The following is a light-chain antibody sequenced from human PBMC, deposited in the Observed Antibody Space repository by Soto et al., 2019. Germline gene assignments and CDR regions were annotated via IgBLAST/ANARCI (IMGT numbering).Light chain of an antibody. J-gene: IGLJ2*01. CDR2: DVS. V-gene: IGLV2-14*01. CDR1: SSDVGGYNY. Sequence: QSVLTQPASVSGSPGQSITISCTGTSSDVGGYNYVSWYQQHPGKAPKLMIYDVSNRPSGVSNRFSGSKSGNTASLNISGLHAEDEADYYCSSYTSSSTLIFGGGTKVTVL. CDR3: SSYTSSSTLI.